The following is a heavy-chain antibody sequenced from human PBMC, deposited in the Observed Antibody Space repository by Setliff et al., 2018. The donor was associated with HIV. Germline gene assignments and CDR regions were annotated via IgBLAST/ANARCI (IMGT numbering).Heavy chain of an antibody. CDR1: GYSFSIYD. CDR3: ARERGYFRITMIVVAAFDI. CDR2: MNPNSGNA. J-gene: IGHJ3*02. V-gene: IGHV1-8*02. D-gene: IGHD3-22*01. Sequence: ASVKVSCKTSGYSFSIYDIHWVRQAPGQGLEWMGWMNPNSGNADSAQKFQDRVTLIRNSSVNTAYMELSSLRSEDTAVYYCARERGYFRITMIVVAAFDIWGQGTMVTVSS.